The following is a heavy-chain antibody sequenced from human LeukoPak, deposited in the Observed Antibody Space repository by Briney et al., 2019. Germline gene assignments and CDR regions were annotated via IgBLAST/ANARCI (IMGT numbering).Heavy chain of an antibody. CDR1: GGTFSSYA. V-gene: IGHV1-46*01. CDR3: ARVYRDCRITSCYNDAFDT. Sequence: ASVKVSCKASGGTFSSYAISWVRQAPGQGLEWMGVINPSGGSTNYAQKFQGRVTMTRDTSTSTVYMELSSLRSEDTAVYYCARVYRDCRITSCYNDAFDTWGQGTMVTVSS. J-gene: IGHJ3*02. D-gene: IGHD2-2*01. CDR2: INPSGGST.